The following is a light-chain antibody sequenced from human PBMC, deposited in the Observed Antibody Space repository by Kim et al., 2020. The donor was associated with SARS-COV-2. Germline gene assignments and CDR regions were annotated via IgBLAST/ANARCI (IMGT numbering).Light chain of an antibody. CDR1: RSNIGNYY. Sequence: QSVLTQPPSASGTPGQRVTISCSGSRSNIGNYYVFWYQHFPGRAPKLLIERHNQRLSGGPDRFSASKSGTSASLASSGLRSEDEADYYCAAWDKSLSGVMFGGGTQLTVL. CDR2: RHN. J-gene: IGLJ3*02. CDR3: AAWDKSLSGVM. V-gene: IGLV1-47*01.